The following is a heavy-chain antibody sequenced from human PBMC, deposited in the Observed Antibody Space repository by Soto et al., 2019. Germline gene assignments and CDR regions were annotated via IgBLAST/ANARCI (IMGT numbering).Heavy chain of an antibody. Sequence: ASVKVSCKASGYTFTSYGISWVRQAPGQGLEWMGWISAYNGNTNYAQKLQGRVTMTTDTSTSTAYMELRSLRSDDTAVYYCARDGLRFLEWLLDPFDYWGQGTLVTVPQ. V-gene: IGHV1-18*01. CDR2: ISAYNGNT. D-gene: IGHD3-3*01. CDR3: ARDGLRFLEWLLDPFDY. CDR1: GYTFTSYG. J-gene: IGHJ4*02.